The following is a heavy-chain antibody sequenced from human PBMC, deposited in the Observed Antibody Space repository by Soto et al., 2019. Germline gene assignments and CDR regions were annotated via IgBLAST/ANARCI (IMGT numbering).Heavy chain of an antibody. CDR3: ARDTEYSTDY. D-gene: IGHD4-4*01. J-gene: IGHJ4*02. Sequence: GGSLRLSCAASGFIFDNYAIHWVRQAPGQGLEWVAYISFDATNKYYTDSVKGRFTISRDDSMHTVFLQMNSLRADDTALYYCARDTEYSTDYWGQGTLVTVSS. CDR1: GFIFDNYA. V-gene: IGHV3-30-3*01. CDR2: ISFDATNK.